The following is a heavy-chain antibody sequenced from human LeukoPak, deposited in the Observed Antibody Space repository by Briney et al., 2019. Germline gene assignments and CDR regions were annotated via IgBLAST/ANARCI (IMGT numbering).Heavy chain of an antibody. Sequence: GGSLRLSCAASGFTFSTYSMHWVRQAPGKGLEWVSFISTSYSTIYADSVKGRFTISRDNAKNSVYLQMNSLRAEGTAVYYCARSHYYLDSWGQGTLVTVSS. V-gene: IGHV3-48*01. CDR1: GFTFSTYS. J-gene: IGHJ4*02. CDR3: ARSHYYLDS. CDR2: ISTSYSTI.